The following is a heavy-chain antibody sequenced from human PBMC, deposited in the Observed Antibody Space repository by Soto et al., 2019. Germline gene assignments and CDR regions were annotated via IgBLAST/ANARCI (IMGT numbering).Heavy chain of an antibody. CDR3: ARGCSGGTCFLFDI. CDR2: INPHSGGT. J-gene: IGHJ5*02. CDR1: GYTFTGYH. D-gene: IGHD2-15*01. Sequence: QVRLVQSGAEMKKPGASVKVSCRTSGYTFTGYHIHWVRQAPGQGLEWMGWINPHSGGTNYAQEFRRRVTMTRDTSISTAYMEVNSLRSDDTAVYYCARGCSGGTCFLFDIWGQGTLVTVTS. V-gene: IGHV1-2*02.